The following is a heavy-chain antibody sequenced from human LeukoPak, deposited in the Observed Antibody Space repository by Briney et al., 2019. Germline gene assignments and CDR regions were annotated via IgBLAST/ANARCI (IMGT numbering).Heavy chain of an antibody. CDR2: IYSGDRT. V-gene: IGHV3-53*01. Sequence: GSLRLSCVASGLSVRGSYMSWVRQAPGKGLEWVSVIYSGDRTYYADSVKGRFTISRDTSKNTLYLQMNNLRADDTAMYYCTTSVAVTSIDSWGQGTLVTVSS. D-gene: IGHD2-21*02. J-gene: IGHJ4*02. CDR1: GLSVRGSY. CDR3: TTSVAVTSIDS.